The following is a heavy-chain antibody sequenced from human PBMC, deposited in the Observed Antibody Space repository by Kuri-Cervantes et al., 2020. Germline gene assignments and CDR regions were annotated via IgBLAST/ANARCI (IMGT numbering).Heavy chain of an antibody. Sequence: GGSLRLSCAASGFTFSGYAMSWVRQAPGRGLEWVSAISGSGGSTYYADSVKGRFTISRDNSKNTLYLQMNSLRAEDTAVYYCAREPGSGYFFDYWGQGTLVTVSS. J-gene: IGHJ4*02. CDR3: AREPGSGYFFDY. V-gene: IGHV3-23*01. CDR1: GFTFSGYA. CDR2: ISGSGGST. D-gene: IGHD3-22*01.